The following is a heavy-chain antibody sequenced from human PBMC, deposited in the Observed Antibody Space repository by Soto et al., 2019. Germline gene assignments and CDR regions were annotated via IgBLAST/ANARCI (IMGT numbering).Heavy chain of an antibody. CDR3: ARQDSSGYHFFDY. D-gene: IGHD3-22*01. CDR1: GFTFSSYW. V-gene: IGHV3-7*01. CDR2: IRQDESEK. Sequence: EVQLAESGGGLVQPGGSLRLSCTASGFTFSSYWMTWVRQAPGKGLEWVANIRQDESEKYYVDSVKGRFTISRDNAKNSLHLQMNSLRGEDTAVYYCARQDSSGYHFFDYWGQGTLVTVSS. J-gene: IGHJ4*02.